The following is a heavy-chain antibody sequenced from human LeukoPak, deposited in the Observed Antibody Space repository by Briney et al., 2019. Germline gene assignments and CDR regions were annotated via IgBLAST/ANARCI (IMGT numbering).Heavy chain of an antibody. J-gene: IGHJ6*02. CDR3: ARDGTPLGSGYNYYRGTDV. Sequence: GGSLRLSCAVSGFTFNNYAFHWVRQAPGKGLEWVAIISYDASNEYYADSVKGRFTISRDNSKNILYLQMYSLRAEDTGVYYCARDGTPLGSGYNYYRGTDVWGQGTTVTVSS. D-gene: IGHD6-19*01. CDR1: GFTFNNYA. V-gene: IGHV3-30*04. CDR2: ISYDASNE.